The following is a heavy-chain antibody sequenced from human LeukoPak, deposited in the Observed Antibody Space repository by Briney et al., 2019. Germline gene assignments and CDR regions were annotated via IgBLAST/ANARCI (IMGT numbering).Heavy chain of an antibody. J-gene: IGHJ4*02. CDR2: FDPEDGET. CDR3: ATWALNYYGSGSYAYDY. CDR1: GYTLTELS. Sequence: ASVTVSCKVSGYTLTELSMQWVGQAPGKGVEWMGGFDPEDGETIYAQKFQGRVTMTEDTSTNTAYMELSSLRSEHTAVYYCATWALNYYGSGSYAYDYWGQGTLVTVSS. D-gene: IGHD3-10*01. V-gene: IGHV1-24*01.